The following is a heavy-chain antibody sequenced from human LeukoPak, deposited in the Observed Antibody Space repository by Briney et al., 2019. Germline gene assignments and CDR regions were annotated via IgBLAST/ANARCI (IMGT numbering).Heavy chain of an antibody. CDR3: AKKRRIATDRSDSFDS. D-gene: IGHD3-22*01. CDR1: GFTFSSFG. V-gene: IGHV3-30*02. CDR2: IRYDGSTK. Sequence: GGSLRLSCAASGFTFSSFGMHWVRQRQGTGLERVAFIRYDGSTKYYADSVKGRFTISRDNAKNTVYLQMSSLRPEDTALYHCAKKRRIATDRSDSFDSWGQGTQVTVSS. J-gene: IGHJ4*02.